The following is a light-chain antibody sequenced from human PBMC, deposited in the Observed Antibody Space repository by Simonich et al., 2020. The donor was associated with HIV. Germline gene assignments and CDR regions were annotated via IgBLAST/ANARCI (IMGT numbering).Light chain of an antibody. CDR3: QQYNNWPPMT. CDR1: QSVSSS. Sequence: EIVMTQSPATLSVSPGERATLSCRASQSVSSSLAWYQQKPGQAPRLLSYGASSRATGIPARFSGSGSGTEFTLTISNMQSEDFTVYYCQQYNNWPPMTFGGGTKVEIK. V-gene: IGKV3-15*01. J-gene: IGKJ4*01. CDR2: GAS.